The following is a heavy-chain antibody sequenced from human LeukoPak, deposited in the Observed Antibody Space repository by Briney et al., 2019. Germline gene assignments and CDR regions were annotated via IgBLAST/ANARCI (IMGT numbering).Heavy chain of an antibody. CDR3: AREPDYGDLGHFDY. J-gene: IGHJ4*02. CDR1: GGSISSYY. CDR2: IYTSGST. V-gene: IGHV4-4*07. Sequence: PSETLSLTCTVSGGSISSYYWSWIRQPAGKGLEWIGRIYTSGSTNYNPSLKSRVTMSVDTSKNQFSLKLSSVTAADTAVYYCAREPDYGDLGHFDYWGQGTLVSVSS. D-gene: IGHD4-17*01.